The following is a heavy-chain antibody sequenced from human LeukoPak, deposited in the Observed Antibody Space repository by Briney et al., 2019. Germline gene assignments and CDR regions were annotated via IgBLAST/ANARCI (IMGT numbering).Heavy chain of an antibody. D-gene: IGHD1-26*01. CDR1: GFIVSDNY. Sequence: GGSLRLSCAVSGFIVSDNYMSWVRQAPGKGLEWVSYISSSGSTIYYADSVKGRFTISRDNAKNSLYLQMNSLRAEDTAVYYCARGRGSQFDYWGQGTLVTVSS. CDR3: ARGRGSQFDY. CDR2: ISSSGSTI. V-gene: IGHV3-11*04. J-gene: IGHJ4*02.